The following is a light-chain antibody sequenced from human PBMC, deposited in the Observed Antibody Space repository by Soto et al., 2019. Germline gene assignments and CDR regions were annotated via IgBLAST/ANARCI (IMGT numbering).Light chain of an antibody. CDR3: QPYDNLRPLT. J-gene: IGKJ4*01. Sequence: DIQMTRSTSSLSAGVGDRVTITCQASQDISNYLNWYQQKPGKAPKLLIYDASNLETGVPSRFSGSGSGTDFTFTISSLQPEDIATYYCQPYDNLRPLTFGGGTKVDIK. V-gene: IGKV1-33*01. CDR1: QDISNY. CDR2: DAS.